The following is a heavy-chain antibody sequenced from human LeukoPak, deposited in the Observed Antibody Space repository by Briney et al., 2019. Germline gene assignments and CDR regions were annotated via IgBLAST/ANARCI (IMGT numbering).Heavy chain of an antibody. Sequence: SETLSLTCIVSGGSISRYYWSWIRQPPGKGLEWLAYIYYTGSTSYNPSPKSRVTISADTSKNQFSLKLRSVTAADTAVYYCARVPSGDYSYFGYWGQGIPVTVSS. CDR2: IYYTGST. D-gene: IGHD4-17*01. J-gene: IGHJ4*02. CDR1: GGSISRYY. V-gene: IGHV4-59*01. CDR3: ARVPSGDYSYFGY.